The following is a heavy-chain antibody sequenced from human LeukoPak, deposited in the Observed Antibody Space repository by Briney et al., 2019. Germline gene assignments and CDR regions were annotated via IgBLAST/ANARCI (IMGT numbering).Heavy chain of an antibody. CDR3: AKHDYGAKGDWFDP. Sequence: PSQTLSLTCTVSGGSISSGSYYWSWIRQPPGKGLEWIGYIYYSGSTNYNPSLKSRVTISVDTSKNQFSLKLSSVTAADTAVYYCAKHDYGAKGDWFDPWGQGTLVTVSS. V-gene: IGHV4-61*01. J-gene: IGHJ5*02. D-gene: IGHD4-17*01. CDR1: GGSISSGSYY. CDR2: IYYSGST.